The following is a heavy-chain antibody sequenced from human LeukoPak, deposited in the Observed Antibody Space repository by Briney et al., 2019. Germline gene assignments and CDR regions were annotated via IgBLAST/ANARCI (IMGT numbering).Heavy chain of an antibody. V-gene: IGHV3-21*04. CDR2: ISSSRSYI. D-gene: IGHD1-26*01. J-gene: IGHJ5*02. CDR3: AKRMSGSSPSNWFDP. Sequence: GGSLRLSCAASGFTFSSYCMNWVRRAPGKGREGVSSISSSRSYIYYADSVRGRFPIPRDNAKNSLYLHMNSLRAEDTAVYYCAKRMSGSSPSNWFDPWGQGTLVTVSS. CDR1: GFTFSSYC.